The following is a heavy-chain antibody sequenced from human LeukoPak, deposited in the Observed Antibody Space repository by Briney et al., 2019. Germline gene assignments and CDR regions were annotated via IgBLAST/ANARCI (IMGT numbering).Heavy chain of an antibody. CDR2: IYYSGST. CDR3: ARVRVGDYEGQIDY. CDR1: GGSISSYY. Sequence: SETLPLTCTVSGGSISSYYWSWIRQPPGKGLEWIGYIYYSGSTNYNPSLKSRVTISVDTSKNQFSLKLSSVTAADTAVYYCARVRVGDYEGQIDYWGQGTLVTVSS. V-gene: IGHV4-59*01. D-gene: IGHD4-17*01. J-gene: IGHJ4*02.